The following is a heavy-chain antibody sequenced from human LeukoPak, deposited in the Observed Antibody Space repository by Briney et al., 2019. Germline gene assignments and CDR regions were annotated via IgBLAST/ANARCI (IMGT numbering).Heavy chain of an antibody. J-gene: IGHJ2*01. D-gene: IGHD6-19*01. CDR3: ASNQWPKWYFDL. V-gene: IGHV4-34*01. CDR1: GGSLSGHN. Sequence: PSETLSLTCAVYGGSLSGHNWNWIRQPPGKGLEWIGEINQSGSTNYNPSLKSRVSISIDKSRNQLSLKLSSVIAADTAVYYCASNQWPKWYFDLWGRGTLVTVSS. CDR2: INQSGST.